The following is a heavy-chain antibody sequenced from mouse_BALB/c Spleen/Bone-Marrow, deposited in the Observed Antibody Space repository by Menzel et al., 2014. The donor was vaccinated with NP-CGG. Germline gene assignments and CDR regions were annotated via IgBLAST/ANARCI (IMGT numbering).Heavy chain of an antibody. D-gene: IGHD1-2*01. Sequence: EVKLMESGGGLVQPGGSLKLSCAASGFDFSGYWMTWVRQAPGKGLEWIGEINPDSSTINYTPSLKDKFIISRDNAKNALYLQMSKVRSEDTALYYCARPGYYGYQDVWGAGTPVTVSS. V-gene: IGHV4-1*02. CDR3: ARPGYYGYQDV. CDR2: INPDSSTI. J-gene: IGHJ1*01. CDR1: GFDFSGYW.